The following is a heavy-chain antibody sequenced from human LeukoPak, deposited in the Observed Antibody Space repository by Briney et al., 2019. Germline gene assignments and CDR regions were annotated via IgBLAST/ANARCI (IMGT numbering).Heavy chain of an antibody. CDR2: INPSSGTT. D-gene: IGHD3-22*01. V-gene: IGHV1-46*01. CDR3: ARRKYDSSGYAFDM. Sequence: ASVKISCKTSGYTFTTYYMHWVRQAPGQGLEWMGIINPSSGTTTYAQKFQDRPTMTRDTSTSTVYMELSSLRSEDTAVYYCARRKYDSSGYAFDMWGQGTMVPVSS. CDR1: GYTFTTYY. J-gene: IGHJ3*02.